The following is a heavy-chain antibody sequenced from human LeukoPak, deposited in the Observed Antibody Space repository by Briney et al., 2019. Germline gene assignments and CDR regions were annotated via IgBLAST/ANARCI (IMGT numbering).Heavy chain of an antibody. CDR3: ARGPRNDP. J-gene: IGHJ5*02. Sequence: ASVKVSCKSSGYPFTTWEINWVRQAAGQGLEWMGWVHPNGGNTAYAQKFQGRVTMTRDTSISTAYMELSGLRSDDTAVYFCARGPRNDPWGQGTPVTVSS. CDR1: GYPFTTWE. D-gene: IGHD1-14*01. CDR2: VHPNGGNT. V-gene: IGHV1-8*01.